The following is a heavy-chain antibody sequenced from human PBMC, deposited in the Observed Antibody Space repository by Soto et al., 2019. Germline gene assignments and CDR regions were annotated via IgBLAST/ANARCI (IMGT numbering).Heavy chain of an antibody. CDR3: ARFPRYDYIWGRTYYMDV. D-gene: IGHD3-16*01. CDR1: GGSISSYY. Sequence: SETLSLTCTVSGGSISSYYWSWIRQPPGKGLEWIGYIYYSGSTNYNPSLKSRVTISVDTSKNQFSLKLSSVTAADTAVYYCARFPRYDYIWGRTYYMDVWGKGTTVTVSS. CDR2: IYYSGST. J-gene: IGHJ6*03. V-gene: IGHV4-59*01.